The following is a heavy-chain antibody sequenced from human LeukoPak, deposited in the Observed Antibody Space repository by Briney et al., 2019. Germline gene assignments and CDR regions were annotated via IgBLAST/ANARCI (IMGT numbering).Heavy chain of an antibody. D-gene: IGHD4-17*01. V-gene: IGHV1-18*04. CDR2: INTMNGNT. J-gene: IGHJ4*02. Sequence: ASVKVSCKASGYTFTKYGISWVRQAPGQGLEWMGWINTMNGNTNYAQKFQGRVTVTIDTSTSTAYMELRSLRYDDTAVYYCARVSTNGDYTTFDYWGQGTLVTVSS. CDR3: ARVSTNGDYTTFDY. CDR1: GYTFTKYG.